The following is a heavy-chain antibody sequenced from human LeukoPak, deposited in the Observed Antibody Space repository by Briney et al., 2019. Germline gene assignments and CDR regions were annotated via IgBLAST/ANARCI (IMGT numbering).Heavy chain of an antibody. D-gene: IGHD3-16*01. CDR1: GVTFSSYS. J-gene: IGHJ5*02. CDR2: INPDGSQK. Sequence: PGGSLRLSCAASGVTFSSYSMNWVRQAPGKGLEWVADINPDGSQKYSVDSVKGRFTISRDNAKNSLFLHLNSLRVDDTATYYCVRQMIRFWFDPWGQGTRVTVSS. V-gene: IGHV3-7*01. CDR3: VRQMIRFWFDP.